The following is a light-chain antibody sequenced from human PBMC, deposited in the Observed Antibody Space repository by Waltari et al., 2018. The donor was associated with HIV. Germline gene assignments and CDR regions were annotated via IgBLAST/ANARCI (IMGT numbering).Light chain of an antibody. CDR3: QQRSNWPPT. V-gene: IGKV3-11*01. J-gene: IGKJ1*01. CDR1: QSVNSY. Sequence: EIVLTQFPATLSLSPGERATLSCRASQSVNSYLAWYQQKPGQAPRLLIYDASNRATGIPARFSGSGSGTDFTLTISSLEPEDFAVYYCQQRSNWPPTFGQGTKVGIK. CDR2: DAS.